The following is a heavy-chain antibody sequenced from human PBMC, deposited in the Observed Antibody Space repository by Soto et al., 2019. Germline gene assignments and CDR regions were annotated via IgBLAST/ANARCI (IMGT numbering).Heavy chain of an antibody. V-gene: IGHV3-15*01. J-gene: IGHJ6*02. D-gene: IGHD2-21*01. CDR2: IKSNTDGGTT. CDR3: TTDLLLRIEGTLIPMDV. CDR1: GFTFSNAW. Sequence: GGSLRLSCAASGFTFSNAWMSWVRQAPGKGLEWVGRIKSNTDGGTTDYAAPVKGRFTISRDDSKNTLYLQMNSLKTEDTAVYYCTTDLLLRIEGTLIPMDVWGQGTTVTVSS.